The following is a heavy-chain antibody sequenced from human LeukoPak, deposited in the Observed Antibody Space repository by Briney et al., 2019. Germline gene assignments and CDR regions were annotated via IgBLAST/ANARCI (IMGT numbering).Heavy chain of an antibody. V-gene: IGHV3-23*01. J-gene: IGHJ4*02. CDR3: AREGAVAGTFFDY. CDR2: ISASGGST. D-gene: IGHD6-19*01. CDR1: GFTFSSYA. Sequence: GGSLRLSCAASGFTFSSYAMSWVRQAPGKGLEWVSAISASGGSTYYADSVKGRFTISRDNSKNTLYLQMNSLRAEDTAVYYCAREGAVAGTFFDYWGQGTLVTVSS.